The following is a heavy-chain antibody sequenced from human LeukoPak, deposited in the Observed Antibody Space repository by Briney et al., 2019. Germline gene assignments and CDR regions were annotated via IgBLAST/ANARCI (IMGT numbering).Heavy chain of an antibody. Sequence: SETLSLTCTVSGGSISSHYWSWVRQPPGKGLEWIGYVLDNVRTKDNPSLNSRFTLSADTSKNQFSLRLTSVTAADTAVNYCATIKRGNIFGFFDFWGQGILVTVSS. V-gene: IGHV4-59*11. CDR3: ATIKRGNIFGFFDF. D-gene: IGHD5-18*01. J-gene: IGHJ4*02. CDR1: GGSISSHY. CDR2: VLDNVRT.